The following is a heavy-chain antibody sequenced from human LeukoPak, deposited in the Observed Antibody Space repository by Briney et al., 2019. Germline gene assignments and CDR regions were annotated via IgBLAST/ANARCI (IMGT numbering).Heavy chain of an antibody. CDR3: ARARVQVVVASYYYMDV. V-gene: IGHV1-18*01. CDR1: GYTFTSYC. CDR2: HSAYNGNT. D-gene: IGHD2-15*01. Sequence: GASVKVSCKASGYTFTSYCTSWVPQASGQGLEWMGCHSAYNGNTNYAQKLQSRGTMTTDTSTSTAYMEMRSLRSDDTTVYYCARARVQVVVASYYYMDVWGEGRTVTVSS. J-gene: IGHJ6*03.